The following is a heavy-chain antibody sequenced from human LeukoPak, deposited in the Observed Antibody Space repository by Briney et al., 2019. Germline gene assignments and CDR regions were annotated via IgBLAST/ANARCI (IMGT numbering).Heavy chain of an antibody. CDR1: GGSFSGYY. J-gene: IGHJ3*02. CDR2: INHSGST. D-gene: IGHD3-3*01. CDR3: ASPWKYYDFWSGYFSSSWYDEYAFDI. V-gene: IGHV4-34*01. Sequence: PSETLTLTCAAYGGSFSGYYLSWIRQPPGKGLEWIGEINHSGSTNYNPSLKSRVTISVDTTKNQFSLKLSSVTAADTAVYYCASPWKYYDFWSGYFSSSWYDEYAFDIWGQGTMVTVSS.